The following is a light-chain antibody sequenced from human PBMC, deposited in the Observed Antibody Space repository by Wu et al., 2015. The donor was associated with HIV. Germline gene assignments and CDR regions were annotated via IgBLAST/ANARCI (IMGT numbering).Light chain of an antibody. J-gene: IGKJ5*01. CDR3: QRYDTSPIT. CDR2: GAS. Sequence: EIVLTQSPGTLSLSPGQRATLSCRASQSVSSNYLAWYQQKPGQAPRLLIYGASSRASGIPDRFSGSGSGTEFTLTIARLEPEDIAMFYCQRYDTSPITFGQGTRLDI. CDR1: QSVSSNY. V-gene: IGKV3-20*01.